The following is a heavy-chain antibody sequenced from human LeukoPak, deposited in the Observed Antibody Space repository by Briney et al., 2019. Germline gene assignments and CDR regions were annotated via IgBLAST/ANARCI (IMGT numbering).Heavy chain of an antibody. CDR2: IYTSGST. V-gene: IGHV4-61*02. J-gene: IGHJ3*02. CDR3: ARDFRGRVPAAILYQARTVSDAFDI. CDR1: GGSISSGSYY. D-gene: IGHD2-2*01. Sequence: SQTLSLTCTVSGGSISSGSYYWSWIRQPAGKGLEWIGRIYTSGSTNYNPSLKSRVTISVDTSKNQFSLKLSSVTAADTAVYYCARDFRGRVPAAILYQARTVSDAFDIWGQGTMVTVSS.